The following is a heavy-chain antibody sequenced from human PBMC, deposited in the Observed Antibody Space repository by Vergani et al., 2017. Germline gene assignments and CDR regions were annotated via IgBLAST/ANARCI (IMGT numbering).Heavy chain of an antibody. CDR2: INPSGGST. CDR1: GYTFTSYY. V-gene: IGHV1-46*01. J-gene: IGHJ2*01. D-gene: IGHD2-15*01. Sequence: QVQLVQSGAEVKKPGASVKVSCKASGYTFTSYYMHWVRQAPGQGLEWMGIINPSGGSTSYAQKFQGRVTMTRDTATSTVYMELSSLRSEDTAVYYCARGKYCSGGSCSLYWYFDLWGRGTLVTVAS. CDR3: ARGKYCSGGSCSLYWYFDL.